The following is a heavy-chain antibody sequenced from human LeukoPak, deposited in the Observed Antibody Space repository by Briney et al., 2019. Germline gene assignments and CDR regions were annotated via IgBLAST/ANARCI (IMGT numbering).Heavy chain of an antibody. CDR2: ISGSGGST. Sequence: GGSLRLSCAASGFTFSSYAMSWVRQAPGKGLEWVLAISGSGGSTYYADSVKARFTISRDNSKNTLYLQMNSLRAEDTAVYYCAKVKVSRSSWHFDYWGQGTLVTVSS. V-gene: IGHV3-23*01. D-gene: IGHD6-13*01. CDR1: GFTFSSYA. CDR3: AKVKVSRSSWHFDY. J-gene: IGHJ4*02.